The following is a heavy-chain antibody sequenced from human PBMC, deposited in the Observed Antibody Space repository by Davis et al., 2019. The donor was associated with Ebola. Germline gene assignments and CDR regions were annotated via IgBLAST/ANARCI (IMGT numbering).Heavy chain of an antibody. J-gene: IGHJ4*02. CDR2: IYYRGST. CDR3: ARGVNDKMVRGVIIFYFDY. D-gene: IGHD3-10*01. V-gene: IGHV4-30-4*07. Sequence: MPSETLSLTCAVSGGSISSGGYSWSWIRQPPGKGLEWIGYIYYRGSTYYNPSLKGRVTISVDTSKNQFSLKLSPGTAAATAVYYCARGVNDKMVRGVIIFYFDYWGQGTLVTVSS. CDR1: GGSISSGGYS.